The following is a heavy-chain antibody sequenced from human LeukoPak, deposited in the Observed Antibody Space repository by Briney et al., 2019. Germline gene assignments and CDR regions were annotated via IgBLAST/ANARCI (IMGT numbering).Heavy chain of an antibody. CDR1: GYTFTTQA. J-gene: IGHJ4*02. Sequence: GASVKVPCKASGYTFTTQAMNWVRQAPRQQGLEWMGWIHTNTGNPTYAQDFTGRFLFSLDTSVNTAYLHISGLKVEDTGLYYCTIGSYWGQGTLVTVSS. CDR2: IHTNTGNP. V-gene: IGHV7-4-1*02. CDR3: TIGSY. D-gene: IGHD1-26*01.